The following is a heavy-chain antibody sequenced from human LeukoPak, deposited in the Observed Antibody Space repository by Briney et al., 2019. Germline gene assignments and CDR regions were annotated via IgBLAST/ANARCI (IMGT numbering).Heavy chain of an antibody. CDR2: ISYDGGNT. J-gene: IGHJ4*02. Sequence: GGSLRLSCAASGFTFSSYAMHWVRQAPGKGLEWVAAISYDGGNTYYADSVKGRFTISRDNSKNTLYLQLNSLRAEDTAVYYCARDSTYYYGSGSSGPHYFDYWGQGTLVTVSS. V-gene: IGHV3-30*01. CDR3: ARDSTYYYGSGSSGPHYFDY. D-gene: IGHD3-10*01. CDR1: GFTFSSYA.